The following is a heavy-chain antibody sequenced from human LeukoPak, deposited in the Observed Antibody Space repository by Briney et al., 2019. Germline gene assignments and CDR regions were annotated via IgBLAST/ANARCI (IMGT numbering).Heavy chain of an antibody. CDR2: IYSGGST. J-gene: IGHJ4*02. Sequence: GGSLRLSCAASGFTVSSNYMSWVRQAPGKGLEWVSVIYSGGSTYYADSVKGRFTISRDNSRNTLFMQMYSLRADDTAVYYCAKSKFPFDVDGWHGYFDFWGQGTLVTVSS. V-gene: IGHV3-53*01. CDR1: GFTVSSNY. CDR3: AKSKFPFDVDGWHGYFDF. D-gene: IGHD3-10*01.